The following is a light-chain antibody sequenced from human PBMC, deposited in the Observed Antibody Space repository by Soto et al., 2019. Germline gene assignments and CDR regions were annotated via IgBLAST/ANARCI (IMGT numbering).Light chain of an antibody. Sequence: QSVLTQPPSASATPXQRVTXSXSXXXXXSARRSVYWYQQLPGTAPKLLMYSSDLRPSGVPDRFSGSKSGTTASLAISGVQSEDEADYYCSTWDDSLNGWVFGGGTKLTVL. CDR1: XXXSARRS. CDR3: STWDDSLNGWV. CDR2: SSD. J-gene: IGLJ3*02. V-gene: IGLV1-44*01.